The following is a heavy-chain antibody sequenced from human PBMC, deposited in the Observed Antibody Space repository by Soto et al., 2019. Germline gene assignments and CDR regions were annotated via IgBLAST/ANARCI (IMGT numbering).Heavy chain of an antibody. CDR3: ARHYYDFWSGYHSSYYGMDV. CDR2: IIPIFGTA. Sequence: SVKVSCKASGGTFSSYAISWVRQAPGQGLEWTGGIIPIFGTANYAQKFQGRVTITADESTSTAYMELSSLRSEDTAVYYCARHYYDFWSGYHSSYYGMDVWGQGTTVTVSS. V-gene: IGHV1-69*13. J-gene: IGHJ6*02. D-gene: IGHD3-3*01. CDR1: GGTFSSYA.